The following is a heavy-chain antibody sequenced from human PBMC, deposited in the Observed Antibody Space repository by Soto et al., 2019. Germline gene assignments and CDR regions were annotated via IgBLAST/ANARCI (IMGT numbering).Heavy chain of an antibody. CDR3: ARDRLRHSGSYFDY. Sequence: GGSLRLSCAASGFTFSSYGMHWVRQAPGKGLEWVAVIWYDGSDKYYADSVKGRFTISRDNSKNTLYLQMNSLRAEDTAVYYCARDRLRHSGSYFDYWGQGTLVTVSS. CDR2: IWYDGSDK. J-gene: IGHJ4*02. V-gene: IGHV3-33*01. CDR1: GFTFSSYG. D-gene: IGHD1-26*01.